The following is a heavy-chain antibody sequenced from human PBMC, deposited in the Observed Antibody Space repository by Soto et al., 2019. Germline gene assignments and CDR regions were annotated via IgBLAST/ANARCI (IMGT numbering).Heavy chain of an antibody. Sequence: SETLSLTCTVYGGSITSYYWSWIRQPAGKGLEWIGRIYTSGSTNYNPSLKSRVTTSVDTSKNQFSLKVSSVTAADTAGYYCARVASRGWYEDYWGQGILVTVSS. CDR3: ARVASRGWYEDY. CDR2: IYTSGST. V-gene: IGHV4-4*07. D-gene: IGHD6-19*01. CDR1: GGSITSYY. J-gene: IGHJ4*02.